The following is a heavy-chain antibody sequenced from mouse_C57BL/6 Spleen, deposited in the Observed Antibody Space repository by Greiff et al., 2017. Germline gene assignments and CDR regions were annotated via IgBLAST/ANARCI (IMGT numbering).Heavy chain of an antibody. CDR1: GYTFTSYW. J-gene: IGHJ3*01. CDR2: INPSNGGT. CDR3: ARWGSSGYGAY. D-gene: IGHD3-2*02. Sequence: VQLQQPGTELVKPGASVKLSCKASGYTFTSYWMHWVKQRPGPGLEWIGNINPSNGGTNYNEKFKSKATLTVDKSSSTAYMQIRSLTSEDSAVYYCARWGSSGYGAYWGQGTLVTVSA. V-gene: IGHV1-53*01.